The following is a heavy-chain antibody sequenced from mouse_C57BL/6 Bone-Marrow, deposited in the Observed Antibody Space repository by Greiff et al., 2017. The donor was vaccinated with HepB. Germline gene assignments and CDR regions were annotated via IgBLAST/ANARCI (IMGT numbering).Heavy chain of an antibody. CDR3: ARLRGNYDFDY. V-gene: IGHV1-50*01. J-gene: IGHJ2*01. D-gene: IGHD2-1*01. CDR1: GYTFTSYW. Sequence: VQLQQPGAELVKPGASVKLSCKASGYTFTSYWMQWVKQRPGQGLEWIGEIDPSDSYTNYNQKFKGKATLTVDTSSSTAYMQLSSLTSEDSAVYYCARLRGNYDFDYWGQGTTLTVSS. CDR2: IDPSDSYT.